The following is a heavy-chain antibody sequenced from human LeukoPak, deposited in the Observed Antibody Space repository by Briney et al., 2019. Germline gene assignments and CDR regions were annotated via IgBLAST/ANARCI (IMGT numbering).Heavy chain of an antibody. J-gene: IGHJ6*03. V-gene: IGHV4-59*11. D-gene: IGHD3-10*01. CDR1: GGSMSSHY. CDR3: SRDAFSYGSGSPGGGYYYYYMDV. Sequence: SETLSLTCTVSGGSMSSHYWSWIRQAPGKGLEWIGYIYDSRTTNYNPSLKSRVTMSIDTSKNQFSLTVYNVTAADTAVYYCSRDAFSYGSGSPGGGYYYYYMDVWGKGTTVIVSS. CDR2: IYDSRTT.